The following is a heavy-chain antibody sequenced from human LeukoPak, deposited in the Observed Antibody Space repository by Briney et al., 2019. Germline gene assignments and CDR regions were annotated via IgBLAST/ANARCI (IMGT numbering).Heavy chain of an antibody. V-gene: IGHV1-69*13. CDR1: GGTFSSYA. J-gene: IGHJ6*02. CDR2: IIPIFGTA. Sequence: SVTVSCTASGGTFSSYAISWVRQAPGQGLEWMGGIIPIFGTANYAQKFQGRVTITADESTSTAYMELSSLRSEDTAVYYCARGFYYYYGMDVWGQGTTVTVSS. CDR3: ARGFYYYYGMDV.